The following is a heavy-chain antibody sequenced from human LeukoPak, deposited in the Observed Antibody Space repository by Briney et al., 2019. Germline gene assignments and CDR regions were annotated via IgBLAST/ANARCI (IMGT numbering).Heavy chain of an antibody. CDR1: GGSISSYY. D-gene: IGHD6-13*01. Sequence: PSETLSLTCTVSGGSISSYYWSWIRQPPGKGLEWIGYIYYSGSTNYNPSLKSRATISVDTSKNQFSLKLSSVTAADTAVYYCARVYSSSWYDYYGMDVWGQGTTVTVSS. J-gene: IGHJ6*02. CDR2: IYYSGST. V-gene: IGHV4-59*01. CDR3: ARVYSSSWYDYYGMDV.